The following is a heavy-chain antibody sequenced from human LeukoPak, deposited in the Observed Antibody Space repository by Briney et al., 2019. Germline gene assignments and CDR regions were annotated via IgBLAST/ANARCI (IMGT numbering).Heavy chain of an antibody. CDR3: AGGSYSPFDY. D-gene: IGHD4-11*01. V-gene: IGHV4-34*01. CDR2: INHSGST. CDR1: GGSFSGYY. Sequence: SETLSLTCAVYGGSFSGYYWSWIRQPPGKGLEWIGEINHSGSTNYNPSLKSRVTISVDTSKNQFSLKLSSVTAADTAVYYCAGGSYSPFDYWGQGTLVTVSS. J-gene: IGHJ4*02.